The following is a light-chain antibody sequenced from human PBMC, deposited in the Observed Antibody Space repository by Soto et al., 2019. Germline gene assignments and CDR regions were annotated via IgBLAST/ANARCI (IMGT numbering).Light chain of an antibody. J-gene: IGKJ1*01. CDR2: GAS. CDR1: QSVSSN. CDR3: QQYNNWPPT. V-gene: IGKV3-15*01. Sequence: EIVMTQSPATLSVSPGERATLSCRASQSVSSNLAWYQQKPGQAPRLLIYGASTRATSIPARFSGSGSGTEFTLTISSLQSEDFAVYYCQQYNNWPPTFGQGTRWIS.